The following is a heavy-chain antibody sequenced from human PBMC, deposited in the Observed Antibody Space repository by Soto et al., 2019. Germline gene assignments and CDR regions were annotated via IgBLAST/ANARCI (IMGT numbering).Heavy chain of an antibody. CDR2: INHSGST. Sequence: PSETLSLTCAVYGGSFSGYYWSWIRQPPGKGLEWIGEINHSGSTNYNPSLKSRVTISVDTSKNQFSLKLSSVTAADTAVYYCARDRFHKRAAMVTGQDYYYYYMDVWGKGTTVTVS. D-gene: IGHD5-18*01. V-gene: IGHV4-34*01. CDR1: GGSFSGYY. J-gene: IGHJ6*03. CDR3: ARDRFHKRAAMVTGQDYYYYYMDV.